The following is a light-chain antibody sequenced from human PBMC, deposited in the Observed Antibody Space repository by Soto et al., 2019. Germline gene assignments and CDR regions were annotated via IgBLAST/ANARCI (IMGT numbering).Light chain of an antibody. CDR3: QKYNGAPWT. CDR2: AAS. V-gene: IGKV1-27*01. J-gene: IGKJ1*01. Sequence: DIQMTQSPSSLSASVGDRVTITCRGSQGISNYLAWYQQKPGKVPKLLIYAASTLQSGVPSRFSGSGSGTDFTLTISSLQPEDVATYYCQKYNGAPWTFGQGTKVEIE. CDR1: QGISNY.